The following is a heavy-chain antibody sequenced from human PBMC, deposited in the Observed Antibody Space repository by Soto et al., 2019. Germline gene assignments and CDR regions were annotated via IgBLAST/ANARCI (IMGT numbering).Heavy chain of an antibody. D-gene: IGHD4-17*01. Sequence: SETLSLTCTVSGGSISSGGYYWSWIRQHPGKGLEWIGYIYYSGSTYYNPSLKSRVTISVDTSKNQFSLKLSSVTAADTAVYYCARSSQSTVTTIDYWGQGTLVNVSS. CDR2: IYYSGST. CDR1: GGSISSGGYY. CDR3: ARSSQSTVTTIDY. V-gene: IGHV4-31*03. J-gene: IGHJ4*02.